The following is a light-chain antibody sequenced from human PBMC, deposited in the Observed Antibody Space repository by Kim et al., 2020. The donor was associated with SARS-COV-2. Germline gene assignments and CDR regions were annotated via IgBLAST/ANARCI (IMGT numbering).Light chain of an antibody. J-gene: IGLJ2*01. CDR3: FSPDSSGGS. CDR2: EDT. V-gene: IGLV3-10*01. CDR1: AFQRKY. Sequence: SGSPGQTARITCSGNAFQRKYSYWYQPKSGQAPILVIYEDTKRPSGIPERFSGSNSGTTATLTITGAQVEDEADYYCFSPDSSGGSFGEGTQLTVL.